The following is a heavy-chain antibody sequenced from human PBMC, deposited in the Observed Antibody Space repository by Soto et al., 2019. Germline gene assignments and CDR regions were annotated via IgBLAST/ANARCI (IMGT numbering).Heavy chain of an antibody. J-gene: IGHJ4*02. CDR2: MNPNSGNT. D-gene: IGHD3-22*01. Sequence: QVQLVQSGAEVKKPGASVKVSCKASGYTFTSYDINWVRQATGQGLEWMGWMNPNSGNTGYAQKFQGRVTMTRETSISKAYMGLGSLRSEDTAVYYCARGTFYYDSRGYYGLDYWCQGALVTVST. CDR3: ARGTFYYDSRGYYGLDY. CDR1: GYTFTSYD. V-gene: IGHV1-8*01.